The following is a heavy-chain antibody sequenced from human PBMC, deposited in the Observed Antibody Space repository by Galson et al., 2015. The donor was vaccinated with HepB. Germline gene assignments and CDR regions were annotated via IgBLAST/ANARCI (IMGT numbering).Heavy chain of an antibody. D-gene: IGHD1/OR15-1a*01. Sequence: LRLSCAASGFTFSSSWMTWVRQAPGKGLEWVANIKQDGNEKYYVDSVKGRFTISRDNAKSSLYLQMNSLRAEDAAVYYCASGRVEHEFWGQGTLVTVSS. CDR1: GFTFSSSW. V-gene: IGHV3-7*01. CDR3: ASGRVEHEF. J-gene: IGHJ4*02. CDR2: IKQDGNEK.